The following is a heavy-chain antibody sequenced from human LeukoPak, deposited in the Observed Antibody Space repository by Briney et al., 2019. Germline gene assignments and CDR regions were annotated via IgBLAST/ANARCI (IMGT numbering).Heavy chain of an antibody. CDR1: GGTFSSYA. V-gene: IGHV1-69*13. CDR2: IIPIFGTA. CDR3: ARDGLMDYGDYSWFDP. Sequence: PVKVSCKASGGTFSSYAISWVRQAPGQGLEWMGGIIPIFGTANYAQKFQGRVTITADESTSTAYMELSSLRSEDTAVYYCARDGLMDYGDYSWFDPWGQGTLVTVSS. D-gene: IGHD4-17*01. J-gene: IGHJ5*02.